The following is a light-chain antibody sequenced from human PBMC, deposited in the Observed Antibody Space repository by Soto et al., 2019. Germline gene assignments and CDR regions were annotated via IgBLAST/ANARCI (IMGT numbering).Light chain of an antibody. CDR3: QAWDGSTVV. CDR2: QDI. V-gene: IGLV3-1*01. Sequence: SYELTQPPSVSVSPGQTASITCSGQKLSNKYACWYQQRSGQSPILVIYQDIKRPSGIPERFSGSNSGNTATLTITGTQAVDEADYYCQAWDGSTVVFAGGTKLTV. J-gene: IGLJ3*02. CDR1: KLSNKY.